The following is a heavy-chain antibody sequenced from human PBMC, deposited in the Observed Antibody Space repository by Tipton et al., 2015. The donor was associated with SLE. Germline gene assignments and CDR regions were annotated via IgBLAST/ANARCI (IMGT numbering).Heavy chain of an antibody. D-gene: IGHD6-6*01. CDR2: IYYSGST. CDR1: GGSISSGGYY. CDR3: ARRGSSSPLDNWFDP. V-gene: IGHV4-31*03. J-gene: IGHJ5*02. Sequence: TLSLTCTVSGGSISSGGYYWSWIRQHPGKGLEWIGYIYYSGSTYYNPSLKSRVTISVDTSKNQFSLKLSSVTAADTAVYYCARRGSSSPLDNWFDPWGQGTLVTVSS.